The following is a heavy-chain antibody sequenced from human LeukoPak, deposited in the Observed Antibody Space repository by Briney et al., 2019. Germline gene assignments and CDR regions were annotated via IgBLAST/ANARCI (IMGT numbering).Heavy chain of an antibody. D-gene: IGHD3-10*01. J-gene: IGHJ4*02. CDR2: INSDGSST. CDR1: GFAFSSYW. CDR3: ARGHYSGSESHYNY. Sequence: QPGGSLRLSCAASGFAFSSYWMHWVRQAPGKGLVWVSRINSDGSSTSYADSVKGRFTISRDNAKNTLYLQMNSLRAEDTAVYYCARGHYSGSESHYNYWGQGTLVTVSS. V-gene: IGHV3-74*01.